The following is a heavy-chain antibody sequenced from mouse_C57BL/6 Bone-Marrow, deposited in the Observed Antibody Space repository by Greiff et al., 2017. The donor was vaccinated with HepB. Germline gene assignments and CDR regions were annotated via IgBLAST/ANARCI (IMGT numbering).Heavy chain of an antibody. V-gene: IGHV5-12*01. CDR1: GFTFSDYY. CDR2: ISNGGGST. Sequence: EVQRVESGGGLVQPGGSLKLSCAASGFTFSDYYMYWVRQTPEKRLEWVAYISNGGGSTYYPDTVKGRFTISRDNAKNTLYLQMSRLKSEDTAMYYCALLSMDYWGQGTSVTVSS. D-gene: IGHD1-1*01. CDR3: ALLSMDY. J-gene: IGHJ4*01.